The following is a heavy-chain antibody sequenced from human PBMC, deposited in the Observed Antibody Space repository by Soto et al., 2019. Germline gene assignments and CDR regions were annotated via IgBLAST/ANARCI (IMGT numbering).Heavy chain of an antibody. CDR3: ARERYSSSSVTDYYYYYMDV. CDR1: GFTFSSYS. D-gene: IGHD6-6*01. J-gene: IGHJ6*03. Sequence: PGGSLRLSCAASGFTFSSYSMNWVRQAPGKGLEWVSSISSSSSYIYYADSVRGRFTISRDNAKNSLYLQMNSLRAEDTAVYYCARERYSSSSVTDYYYYYMDVWGKGTTVTVSS. CDR2: ISSSSSYI. V-gene: IGHV3-21*01.